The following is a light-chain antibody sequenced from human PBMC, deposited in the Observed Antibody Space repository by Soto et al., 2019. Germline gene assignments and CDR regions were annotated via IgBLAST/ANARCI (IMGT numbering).Light chain of an antibody. CDR3: QQYNSFWT. Sequence: DIQMTQSPSTLSASVGDRVTITCRASQSISSWLAWYQQKPGKAPRLLIYDASYLERGVPSRFSGSGSGTEFTLTISDLQPDDLATYHCQQYNSFWTFGQGTKVEI. CDR2: DAS. J-gene: IGKJ1*01. CDR1: QSISSW. V-gene: IGKV1-5*01.